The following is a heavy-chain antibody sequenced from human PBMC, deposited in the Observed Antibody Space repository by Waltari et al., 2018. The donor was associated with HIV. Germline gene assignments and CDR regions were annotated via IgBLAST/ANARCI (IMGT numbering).Heavy chain of an antibody. CDR2: IYSGGGT. D-gene: IGHD1-1*01. J-gene: IGHJ6*02. CDR1: GGSMSGSH. V-gene: IGHV4-59*01. Sequence: QVQLQESGPGLVKPSETLSLTCTVSGGSMSGSHWNWIRQAPGKTLEWIGYIYSGGGTSYNPSLKSRVIISLDTSKNQFSLTLTSVTAADTAVYFCARLPPRRVVYYNGLDVWGQGTTVSVSS. CDR3: ARLPPRRVVYYNGLDV.